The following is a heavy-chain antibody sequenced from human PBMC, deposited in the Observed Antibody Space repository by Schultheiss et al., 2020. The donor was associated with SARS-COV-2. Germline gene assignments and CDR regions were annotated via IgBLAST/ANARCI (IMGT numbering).Heavy chain of an antibody. CDR1: GYTFTSYG. D-gene: IGHD6-19*01. Sequence: SVKVSCKASGYTFTSYGISWVRQAPGQGLEWMGGIIPIFGTTNYAQKFQGRVTITADESTSTAYMELSSLRSEDTAVYYCARRIAVAGTCLDYWGQGTLVTVSS. CDR2: IIPIFGTT. V-gene: IGHV1-69*13. CDR3: ARRIAVAGTCLDY. J-gene: IGHJ4*02.